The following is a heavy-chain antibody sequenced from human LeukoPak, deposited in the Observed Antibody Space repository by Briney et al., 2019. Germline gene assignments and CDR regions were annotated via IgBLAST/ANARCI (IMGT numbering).Heavy chain of an antibody. V-gene: IGHV4-34*01. J-gene: IGHJ5*02. D-gene: IGHD3-10*01. Sequence: SETLSLTCAVYGGSFSGYYWSWIRQPPGKGLEWIGEINHSGSTNYNPSLKSRVTISVDTSKNQFSLKLSSVTAADTAVYYCARLAVRGVNAAEFDPWGQGTLVTVSS. CDR1: GGSFSGYY. CDR2: INHSGST. CDR3: ARLAVRGVNAAEFDP.